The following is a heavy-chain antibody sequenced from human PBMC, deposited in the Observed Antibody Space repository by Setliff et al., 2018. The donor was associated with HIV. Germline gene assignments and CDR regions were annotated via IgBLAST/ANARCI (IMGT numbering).Heavy chain of an antibody. CDR1: GGSFSNYY. CDR3: ASGRVRQSRTFGGVIVLHPFDY. J-gene: IGHJ4*02. V-gene: IGHV4-34*01. CDR2: INHSGST. D-gene: IGHD3-16*02. Sequence: PSETLSLTCAVYGGSFSNYYWSWIRQPPGKGLEWIGKINHSGSTKYNPSLKSRVTMSVDTSKNQFSLKLSSVTAADTAVYYCASGRVRQSRTFGGVIVLHPFDYWGQGTLVTVSS.